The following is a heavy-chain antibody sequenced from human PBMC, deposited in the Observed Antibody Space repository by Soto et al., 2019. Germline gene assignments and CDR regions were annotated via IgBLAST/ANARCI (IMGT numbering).Heavy chain of an antibody. CDR1: GGSISSSNW. D-gene: IGHD1-20*01. CDR2: IYHSGST. Sequence: PSETLSLTCAVSGGSISSSNWWSWVRQPPGKGLEWIGEIYHSGSTNYNPSLKSRVTISVDKSKNQFSLKLSSVTAADTAVYYCARGLTGSTGYYGMDVWGQGTTVTVSS. CDR3: ARGLTGSTGYYGMDV. V-gene: IGHV4-4*02. J-gene: IGHJ6*02.